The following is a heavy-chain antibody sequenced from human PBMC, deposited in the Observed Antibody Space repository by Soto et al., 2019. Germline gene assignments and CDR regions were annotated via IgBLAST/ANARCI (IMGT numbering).Heavy chain of an antibody. V-gene: IGHV5-51*01. J-gene: IGHJ6*02. Sequence: VESLKISGKGSGYSFTSYWIGWVRQMPGKGLEWVGVIYPGDSDTRYSPSFRGQVTISADKSISHVYLQWSSLKASDTAMYYCARNRLRQYYYGMDVWGQGTTVTVSS. CDR1: GYSFTSYW. CDR2: IYPGDSDT. CDR3: ARNRLRQYYYGMDV. D-gene: IGHD3-10*01.